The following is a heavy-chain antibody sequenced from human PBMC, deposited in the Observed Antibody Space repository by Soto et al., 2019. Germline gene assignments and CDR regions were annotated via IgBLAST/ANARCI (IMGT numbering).Heavy chain of an antibody. CDR2: ISYDGSNK. D-gene: IGHD3-16*01. J-gene: IGHJ4*02. CDR3: AKDERDYVWGRTDY. CDR1: GFTFSSYG. V-gene: IGHV3-30*18. Sequence: QVQLVESGGGVVQPGRSLRLSCAASGFTFSSYGMHWVRQAPGKGLEWVAVISYDGSNKYYADSVKGRFTISRDNSKNTLYLQMNSLRAEDTAVYYCAKDERDYVWGRTDYWGQGTLVTVSS.